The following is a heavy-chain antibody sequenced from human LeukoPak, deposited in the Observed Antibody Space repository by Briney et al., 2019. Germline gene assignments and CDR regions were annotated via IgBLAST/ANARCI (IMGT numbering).Heavy chain of an antibody. V-gene: IGHV1-2*02. Sequence: ASVKVSCKASGYTFTGYYMHWVRQAPGQGLEWMGWINPNSGGTNYVQKFQGRVTMTRDTSISTAYMELSRLRSDDTAVYYCARVGSSLRWFDPWGQGTLVTVSS. CDR1: GYTFTGYY. CDR2: INPNSGGT. CDR3: ARVGSSLRWFDP. J-gene: IGHJ5*02. D-gene: IGHD6-6*01.